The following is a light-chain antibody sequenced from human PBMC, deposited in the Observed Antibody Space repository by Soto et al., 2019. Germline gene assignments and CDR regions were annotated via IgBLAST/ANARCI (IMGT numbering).Light chain of an antibody. CDR3: QTWGTGTDV. J-gene: IGLJ1*01. V-gene: IGLV4-69*01. Sequence: QSVMTQSPSASASLGDSVKLTCTLSSGHSSYAIAWHQQQPEKGPRYLMKVNSDGSHNKGDGIPDRFSGSTSGAERYLTISSLQSEDEADYYCQTWGTGTDVFGTGTKLTVL. CDR1: SGHSSYA. CDR2: VNSDGSH.